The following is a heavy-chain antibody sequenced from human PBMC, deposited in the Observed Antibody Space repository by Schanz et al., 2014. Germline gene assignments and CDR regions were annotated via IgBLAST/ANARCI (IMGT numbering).Heavy chain of an antibody. V-gene: IGHV3-7*01. CDR1: GFTFSTYW. D-gene: IGHD1-26*01. Sequence: EVQLVESGGGLVQPWGSLRLSCAASGFTFSTYWMSWVRQAPGKGLEWVANIKQDESERSYVDSVKGRFTISRDNAKNSLYLQMNSLRAEDTAVYYCARGGATRFDYWGQGTLVTVSS. CDR2: IKQDESER. CDR3: ARGGATRFDY. J-gene: IGHJ4*02.